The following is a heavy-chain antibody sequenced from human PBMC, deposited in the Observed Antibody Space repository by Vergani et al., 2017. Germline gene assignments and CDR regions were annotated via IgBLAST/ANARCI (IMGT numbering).Heavy chain of an antibody. V-gene: IGHV3-33*01. J-gene: IGHJ4*02. Sequence: QVQLVESGGGVVQPGRSLRLSCAASGFTFSSYGMHWVRQAPGKGLEWVAVIWYDGSNKYYADSVKGRFTISRDNSKNTLYLQMNSLRAEDTAVYYCAREAYCGGDCYGTYFDYWGQGTLVTVSS. CDR3: AREAYCGGDCYGTYFDY. CDR2: IWYDGSNK. CDR1: GFTFSSYG. D-gene: IGHD2-21*02.